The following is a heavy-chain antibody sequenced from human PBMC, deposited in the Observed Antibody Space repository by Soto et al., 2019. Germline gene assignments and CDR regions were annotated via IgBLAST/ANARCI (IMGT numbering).Heavy chain of an antibody. V-gene: IGHV1-2*02. CDR1: GFPFTGYY. J-gene: IGHJ4*01. CDR3: VRDVGDRTGYLDY. D-gene: IGHD3-16*01. CDR2: INGDSGVT. Sequence: ASVKVSCKASGFPFTGYYFHWLRQASGQGLEWMGWINGDSGVTNFAQKFRGRVTLTRDTFRSTTYMELSGVTSDDTAVYYCVRDVGDRTGYLDYWGQ.